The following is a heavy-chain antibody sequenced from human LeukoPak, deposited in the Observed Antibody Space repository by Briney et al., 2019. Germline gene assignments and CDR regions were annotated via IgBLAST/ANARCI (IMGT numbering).Heavy chain of an antibody. CDR2: ISGDGGST. CDR3: AKDILSEQWHDAFDI. V-gene: IGHV3-43*02. J-gene: IGHJ3*02. Sequence: GGSLRLSCAASGFIVDDYAMYWVRQAPGKGLEWVSLISGDGGSTYYADSVKGRFTISRDNSKDSLFLQMNSLRTEDTALYYCAKDILSEQWHDAFDIWGQGTMVTVSS. D-gene: IGHD6-19*01. CDR1: GFIVDDYA.